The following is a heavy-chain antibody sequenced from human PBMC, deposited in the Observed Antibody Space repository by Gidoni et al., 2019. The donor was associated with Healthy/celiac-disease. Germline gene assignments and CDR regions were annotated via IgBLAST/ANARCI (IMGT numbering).Heavy chain of an antibody. CDR3: ARLGFDILTGYPLYYFDY. V-gene: IGHV5-51*01. D-gene: IGHD3-9*01. Sequence: EVQLVQSGAEVKKPGESLKISCKGSGYSFTSYWIGWVRQMPGKGLEWMGIIYPGDSDTRYSPSFQGQVTISADKSISTAYLQWSSLKASDTAMYYCARLGFDILTGYPLYYFDYWGQGTLVTVSS. CDR2: IYPGDSDT. CDR1: GYSFTSYW. J-gene: IGHJ4*02.